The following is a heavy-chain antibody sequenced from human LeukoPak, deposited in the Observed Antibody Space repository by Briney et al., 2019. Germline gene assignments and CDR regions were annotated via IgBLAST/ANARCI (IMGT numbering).Heavy chain of an antibody. CDR2: IYYSGST. D-gene: IGHD3-9*01. Sequence: PSETLSLTCTVSGGSISSYYWSWIRQPPGKGLEWIGYIYYSGSTNYSPSLKSRVTISLDTSKNQFSLKLSSVTAADTAVYYCAGQYYDILTGYRYFQHWGQGTLVTVSS. CDR3: AGQYYDILTGYRYFQH. J-gene: IGHJ1*01. CDR1: GGSISSYY. V-gene: IGHV4-59*08.